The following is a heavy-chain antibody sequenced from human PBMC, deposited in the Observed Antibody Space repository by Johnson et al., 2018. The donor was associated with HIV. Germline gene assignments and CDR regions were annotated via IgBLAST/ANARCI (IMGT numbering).Heavy chain of an antibody. CDR2: ISYDGSNK. CDR1: GFTFSSYG. D-gene: IGHD4/OR15-4a*01. CDR3: AKSPGKDHGGNSGGFDI. Sequence: QVQLVESGGGVVQPGGSLRLSCAASGFTFSSYGMHWVRQAPGKGLEWVAVISYDGSNKYYADSVKGRFPISSDNSKNTVYLQMNSLRVEDTAVYYCAKSPGKDHGGNSGGFDIWGQGTMVTMSS. V-gene: IGHV3-30-3*02. J-gene: IGHJ3*02.